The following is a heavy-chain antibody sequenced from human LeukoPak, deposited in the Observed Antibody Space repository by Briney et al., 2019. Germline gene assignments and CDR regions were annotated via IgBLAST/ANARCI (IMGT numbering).Heavy chain of an antibody. CDR1: GGTFSSYA. J-gene: IGHJ4*02. D-gene: IGHD3-9*01. Sequence: SVKVSCKASGGTFSSYAISWVRQAPGQGLEWMGRIIPILGIANYAQKFQGRVTITADKSTSTAYMELSSLRSEDTAVYYCAREYYYYDILTGYYSPAYYFDYWGQGTLVTVSS. CDR3: AREYYYYDILTGYYSPAYYFDY. CDR2: IIPILGIA. V-gene: IGHV1-69*04.